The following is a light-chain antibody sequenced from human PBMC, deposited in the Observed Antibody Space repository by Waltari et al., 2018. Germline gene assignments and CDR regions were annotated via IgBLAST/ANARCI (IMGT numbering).Light chain of an antibody. V-gene: IGLV2-23*02. CDR3: CSYAGGTTYV. CDR1: SSAGGNYPF. CDR2: EVS. J-gene: IGLJ1*01. Sequence: QPALTQPASVSGSPGQSIPLSCTGTSSAGGNYPFFSWYQQYPGKAPKFIIYEVSEGPSGVSNRFSGSKSGNTASLTISGLQAEDEADYYCCSYAGGTTYVFGTGTKVTVL.